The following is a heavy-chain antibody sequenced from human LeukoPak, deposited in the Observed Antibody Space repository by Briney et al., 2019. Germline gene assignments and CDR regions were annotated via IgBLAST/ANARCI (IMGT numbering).Heavy chain of an antibody. Sequence: ASVKVSCKASGYTFTSYYMHWVRQAPGQGLEWMGIINPSGGSTSYAQKFQGRVTMTRDTSTSTVYMKLSSLRSEDTAVYYCAREEMDYYDSSGYLDYWGQGTLVTVSS. J-gene: IGHJ4*02. V-gene: IGHV1-46*01. D-gene: IGHD3-22*01. CDR1: GYTFTSYY. CDR3: AREEMDYYDSSGYLDY. CDR2: INPSGGST.